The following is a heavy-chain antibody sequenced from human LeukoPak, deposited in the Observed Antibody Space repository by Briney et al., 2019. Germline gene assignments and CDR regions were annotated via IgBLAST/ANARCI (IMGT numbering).Heavy chain of an antibody. CDR1: GFTFSKYW. V-gene: IGHV3-7*05. D-gene: IGHD4-17*01. J-gene: IGHJ4*02. CDR3: ARFPTGFDY. Sequence: GSLRHSCAASGFTFSKYWMTWVRQAPGKGLEWVASIKEDGSEKYYVDSVKGRCTISRDNAKNSLYLQMNSLRVEDTAMYYCARFPTGFDYWGQGTLVTVSS. CDR2: IKEDGSEK.